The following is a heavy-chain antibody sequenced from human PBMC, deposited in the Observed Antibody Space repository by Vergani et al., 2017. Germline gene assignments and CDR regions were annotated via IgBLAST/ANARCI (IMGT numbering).Heavy chain of an antibody. J-gene: IGHJ4*02. CDR1: GYTFTSYG. CDR3: ARGDVTDCSSTSCYRGPLDY. Sequence: QVQLVQSGAEVKKPGASVKVSCKASGYTFTSYGISWVRQAPGQGLEWMGWISAYNGNTNYAQKLKGRVTMTTDTSTSTAYMELRSLRSDDTAVYYCARGDVTDCSSTSCYRGPLDYWGQGTLVTVSS. V-gene: IGHV1-18*01. D-gene: IGHD2-2*01. CDR2: ISAYNGNT.